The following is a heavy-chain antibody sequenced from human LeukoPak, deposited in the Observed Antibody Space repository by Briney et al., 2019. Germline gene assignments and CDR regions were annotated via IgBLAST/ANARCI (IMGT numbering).Heavy chain of an antibody. CDR2: ISSNGGST. CDR3: VKVLGSSGYYYADAFDI. V-gene: IGHV3-64D*09. J-gene: IGHJ3*02. Sequence: GGSLRLSCSASGFTLSSYAMHWVRQAPGKGLEYVSAISSNGGSTYYADSMKGRFTISRDNSKNTLYLQMSSLRAEDTAVYYCVKVLGSSGYYYADAFDIWGHGTMVTVSS. D-gene: IGHD3-22*01. CDR1: GFTLSSYA.